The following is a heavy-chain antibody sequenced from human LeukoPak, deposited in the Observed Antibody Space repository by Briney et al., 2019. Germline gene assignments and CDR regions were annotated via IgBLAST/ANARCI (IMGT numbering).Heavy chain of an antibody. Sequence: SETLSLTCTVSGGSISSSSYYWGWIRQPPGKGLEWIGSIYYSGSTYYNPSLKSRVTISVDTSKNQFSLKLSSVTAADTAVYYCARHVIALELRAFDIWGQGTMVTVSS. J-gene: IGHJ3*02. D-gene: IGHD1-7*01. V-gene: IGHV4-39*01. CDR2: IYYSGST. CDR3: ARHVIALELRAFDI. CDR1: GGSISSSSYY.